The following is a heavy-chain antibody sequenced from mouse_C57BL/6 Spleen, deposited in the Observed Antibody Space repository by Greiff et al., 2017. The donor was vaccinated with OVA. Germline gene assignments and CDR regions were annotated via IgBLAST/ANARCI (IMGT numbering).Heavy chain of an antibody. V-gene: IGHV1-7*01. J-gene: IGHJ4*01. CDR1: GYTFTSYW. Sequence: VQLQQSGAELAKPGASVKLSCKASGYTFTSYWMHWVKQRPGQGLEWIGYINPSSGYTKYNQKFKDKATLTADKSSSTAYMQLSSLTYEDSAVYYCARSKDGYYGAMDYWGQGTSVTVSS. CDR2: INPSSGYT. D-gene: IGHD2-3*01. CDR3: ARSKDGYYGAMDY.